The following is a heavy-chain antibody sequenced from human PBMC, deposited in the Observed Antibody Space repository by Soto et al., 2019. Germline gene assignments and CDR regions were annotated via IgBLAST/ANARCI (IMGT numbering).Heavy chain of an antibody. CDR1: GGSISSGDYY. J-gene: IGHJ6*02. Sequence: QVQLQESGPGLVKPSQTLSLTCTVSGGSISSGDYYWSWIRQPPGKGLEWIGYIYYSGSTYYNPSLKSXXTXSGXTSKNQFSLKLSSVTAADTAVYYCARDVPYYGMDVWGQGTTVTVSS. CDR2: IYYSGST. V-gene: IGHV4-30-4*01. CDR3: ARDVPYYGMDV. D-gene: IGHD3-10*02.